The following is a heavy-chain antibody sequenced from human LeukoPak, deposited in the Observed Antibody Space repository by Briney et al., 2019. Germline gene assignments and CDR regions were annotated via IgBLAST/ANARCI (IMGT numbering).Heavy chain of an antibody. CDR1: GGTFSSYP. Sequence: SVKVSCKASGGTFSSYPFTWVRQAPGQGLEWMGEITPIFGAANYAQTFQGRVTITADESTSTVFMELSSLRSDDTAFYYCATPYYQGAFDYWGQGTLVTVSS. CDR2: ITPIFGAA. D-gene: IGHD3-22*01. CDR3: ATPYYQGAFDY. V-gene: IGHV1-69*13. J-gene: IGHJ4*02.